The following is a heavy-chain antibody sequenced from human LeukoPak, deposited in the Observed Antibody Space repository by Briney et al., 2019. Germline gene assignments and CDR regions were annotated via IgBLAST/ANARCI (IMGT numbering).Heavy chain of an antibody. CDR2: IIPIFGTA. CDR1: GGTFSSYA. J-gene: IGHJ4*02. D-gene: IGHD6-19*01. Sequence: SVKVSCKASGGTFSSYAISWVRQAPGQGLEWMGRIIPIFGTANYAQKFQGRVTITTDESTSTAYMELSSLRSEDTAVYYCATSGWGSYYFDYWGQGTLVTVSS. V-gene: IGHV1-69*05. CDR3: ATSGWGSYYFDY.